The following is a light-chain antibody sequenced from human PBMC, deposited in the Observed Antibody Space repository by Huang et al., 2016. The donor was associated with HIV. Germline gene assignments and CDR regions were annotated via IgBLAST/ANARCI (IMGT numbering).Light chain of an antibody. V-gene: IGKV3-20*01. Sequence: EIVLTQSPGTLSLSPGERATRSCRASPSLGSSSLAWYQQKAGQAPRLLMYGASSRATGIPDRFRGSGSVTDFTLSISRLEPEDFAVYYCQQYDSSPVTFGGGTKVEIK. J-gene: IGKJ4*01. CDR2: GAS. CDR3: QQYDSSPVT. CDR1: PSLGSSS.